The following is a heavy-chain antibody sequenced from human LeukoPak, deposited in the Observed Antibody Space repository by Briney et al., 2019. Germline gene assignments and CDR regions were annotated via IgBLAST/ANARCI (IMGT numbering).Heavy chain of an antibody. CDR2: MNPNSGNT. J-gene: IGHJ6*03. CDR3: ARGRRGSYSLLLRYYYYYMDV. V-gene: IGHV1-8*01. D-gene: IGHD1-26*01. Sequence: ASVKVSCKASGYTFTSYDINWVRQATGQGLEWMGWMNPNSGNTGYAQKFQGRVTMTRNTSISTAYMELSSLRSEDTAVYYCARGRRGSYSLLLRYYYYYMDVWGKGTTVTISS. CDR1: GYTFTSYD.